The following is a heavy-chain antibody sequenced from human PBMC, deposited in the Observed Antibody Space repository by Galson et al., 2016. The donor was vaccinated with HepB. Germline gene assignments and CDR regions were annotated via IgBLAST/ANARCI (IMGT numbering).Heavy chain of an antibody. Sequence: YISSPSNVISSADSVKGRFTISRDNANNPLYLQMNSLRAEDTAVYYCARGKEEWNDIYDYWGQGTLVTVSS. CDR2: ISSPSNVI. V-gene: IGHV3-48*03. J-gene: IGHJ4*02. CDR3: ARGKEEWNDIYDY. D-gene: IGHD1-1*01.